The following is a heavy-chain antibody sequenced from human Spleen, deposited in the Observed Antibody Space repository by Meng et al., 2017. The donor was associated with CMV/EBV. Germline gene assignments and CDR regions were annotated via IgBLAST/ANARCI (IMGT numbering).Heavy chain of an antibody. CDR2: IYYSGST. CDR1: GFTFSSYSMN. V-gene: IGHV4-59*05. Sequence: GSLRLSCAASGFTFSSYSMNWVRQAPGKGLEWIGSIYYSGSTYYNPSLKSRVTISVDTSKNQFSLKLSSVTAADTAVYYCAITYYYDSSGYNYGMDVWGQGTTVTVSS. D-gene: IGHD3-22*01. CDR3: AITYYYDSSGYNYGMDV. J-gene: IGHJ6*02.